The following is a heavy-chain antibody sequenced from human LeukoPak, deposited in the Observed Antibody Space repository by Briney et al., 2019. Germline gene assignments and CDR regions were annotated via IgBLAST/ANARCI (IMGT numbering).Heavy chain of an antibody. CDR2: INSDGSST. Sequence: GVSLRLSCAASGFTFSSYWMHWVRQAPGKGLVWVSRINSDGSSTSYADSVKGRFTISRDNAKNTLYLQMNSLRAEDTAVYYCARDWVGKAYYDFWSGYYTSYYYYGMDVWGQGTTVTVSS. CDR3: ARDWVGKAYYDFWSGYYTSYYYYGMDV. D-gene: IGHD3-3*01. J-gene: IGHJ6*02. V-gene: IGHV3-74*01. CDR1: GFTFSSYW.